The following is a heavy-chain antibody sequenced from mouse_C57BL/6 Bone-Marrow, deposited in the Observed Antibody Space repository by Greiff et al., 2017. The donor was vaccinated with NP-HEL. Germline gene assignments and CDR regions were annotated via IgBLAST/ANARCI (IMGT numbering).Heavy chain of an antibody. CDR2: IWGGGST. CDR3: AERGYDYDDFAY. D-gene: IGHD2-4*01. Sequence: QVQLKESGPGLVAPSQCLSITCTVSGFSLTSYGVDWVRQPPGKGLEWLGVIWGGGSTNYNAAHMSRLSISKDNSKSQVFLKMNSLQTDDTAIYYCAERGYDYDDFAYWGQGTLVTVSA. V-gene: IGHV2-9*01. J-gene: IGHJ3*01. CDR1: GFSLTSYG.